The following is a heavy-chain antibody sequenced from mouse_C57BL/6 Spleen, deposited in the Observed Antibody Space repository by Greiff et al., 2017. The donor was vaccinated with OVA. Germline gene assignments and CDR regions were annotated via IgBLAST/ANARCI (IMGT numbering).Heavy chain of an antibody. CDR1: GYTFTSYW. CDR2: IYPGNSDT. D-gene: IGHD1-1*01. CDR3: TVSRDCYGSSLFAY. Sequence: EVQLQQSGTVLARPGASVKMSCKTSGYTFTSYWMHWVKQRPGRGLEWIGAIYPGNSDTSYNQKFKGKAKLTAVTSASTAYMELSSLTNEDSAVDSATVSRDCYGSSLFAYWGQGTLVTVSA. V-gene: IGHV1-5*01. J-gene: IGHJ3*01.